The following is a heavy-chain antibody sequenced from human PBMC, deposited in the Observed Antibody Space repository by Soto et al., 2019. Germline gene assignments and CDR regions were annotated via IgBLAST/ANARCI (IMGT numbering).Heavy chain of an antibody. CDR3: ARWFTYGNFDYFDY. J-gene: IGHJ4*02. CDR1: GFTFGSYW. D-gene: IGHD3-10*01. CDR2: INGDGSST. V-gene: IGHV3-74*01. Sequence: EVQLVESGGGLVQTGGSLRLSCADSGFTFGSYWMHWFRQAPGKGLVWVSRINGDGSSTTYADSVKGRFTISRDNAKNTVYLQRTGLRAEDTAVYYCARWFTYGNFDYFDYWGQGTQVTVSS.